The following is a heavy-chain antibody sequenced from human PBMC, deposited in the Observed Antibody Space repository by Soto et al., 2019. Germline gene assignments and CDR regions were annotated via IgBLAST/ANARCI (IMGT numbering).Heavy chain of an antibody. CDR3: AKDSTLYYYYYMDV. Sequence: EVQLVESGGGLVQPGRSLRLSCAASGFSFDDYAMHWVRQAPGKGLEWVSGITWNGGSIGYADSVKGRFTISRDNAKNSLYLQMNSLRAEDMALYYCAKDSTLYYYYYMDVWGKGTTVTVSS. V-gene: IGHV3-9*03. CDR2: ITWNGGSI. CDR1: GFSFDDYA. J-gene: IGHJ6*03.